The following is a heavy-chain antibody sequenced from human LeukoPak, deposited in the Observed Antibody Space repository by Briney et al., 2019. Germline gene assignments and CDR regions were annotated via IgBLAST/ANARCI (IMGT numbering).Heavy chain of an antibody. CDR2: IGSSGGTT. CDR1: GFTFSSYA. D-gene: IGHD4-17*01. Sequence: GGSLRLSCAASGFTFSSYAMSWVRQAPGKELEWVSSIGSSGGTTYYADSVKGRFTISRDNSKNTLYLQMNSLRAEDTAVYYCAKAVTTGRAEQHWGQGTLVTVSS. CDR3: AKAVTTGRAEQH. J-gene: IGHJ4*02. V-gene: IGHV3-23*01.